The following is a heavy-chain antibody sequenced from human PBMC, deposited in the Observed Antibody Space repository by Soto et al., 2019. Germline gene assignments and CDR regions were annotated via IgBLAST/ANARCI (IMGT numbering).Heavy chain of an antibody. V-gene: IGHV5-51*01. J-gene: IGHJ4*02. Sequence: EXLKISCKCSGYXFTSYLLVWVRQMPGKGLEWMGIIYPGDSDNRYSPSFQGQVTISADKSITTAYLQWRSLKSSDTAMYYFARLRDQYSNSPAGCFDYWGQGTLVTVS. CDR1: GYXFTSYL. CDR3: ARLRDQYSNSPAGCFDY. CDR2: IYPGDSDN. D-gene: IGHD6-6*01.